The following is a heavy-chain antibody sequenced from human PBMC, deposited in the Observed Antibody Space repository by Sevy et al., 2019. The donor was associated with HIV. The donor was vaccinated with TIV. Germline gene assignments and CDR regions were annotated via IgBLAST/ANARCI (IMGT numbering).Heavy chain of an antibody. Sequence: GGCLRLSCAASGFTFSSYSMNWVRQAPGKGLEWVSYISSSSSTIYYADSVKGRFTISRDNAKNSLYLQMNSLRDEDTSVYYCARDWGFHLTLPYYFDYWGQGTLVTVSS. CDR3: ARDWGFHLTLPYYFDY. CDR2: ISSSSSTI. CDR1: GFTFSSYS. J-gene: IGHJ4*02. V-gene: IGHV3-48*02. D-gene: IGHD3-16*01.